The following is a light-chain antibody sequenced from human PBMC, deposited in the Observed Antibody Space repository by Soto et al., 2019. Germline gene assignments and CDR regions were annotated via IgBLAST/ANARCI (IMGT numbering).Light chain of an antibody. V-gene: IGKV1-5*03. CDR2: KAS. J-gene: IGKJ1*01. Sequence: DIQLTQSPSTLSASVGDRVIITCRASQSPSRWLAWYQQKPGKAPKLLIYKASTLVIGVPSRFSGSGSGTEFTLTISSLQPDDLATYYCQQWNSYSWAFGQGTKVEI. CDR1: QSPSRW. CDR3: QQWNSYSWA.